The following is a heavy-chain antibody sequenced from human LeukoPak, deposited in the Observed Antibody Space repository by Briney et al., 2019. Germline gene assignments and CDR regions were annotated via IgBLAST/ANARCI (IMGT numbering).Heavy chain of an antibody. CDR2: VYYSGST. CDR1: GGSISSYY. CDR3: ARDGVAELMSALDY. Sequence: SETLSLTCTVSGGSISSYYWSWIRQPPGKGLEWIGYVYYSGSTNYNPSLKSRVTISVDTSKNQFSLKLRSVTAADTAVYYCARDGVAELMSALDYWGQGILVTVSS. D-gene: IGHD1-26*01. J-gene: IGHJ4*02. V-gene: IGHV4-59*01.